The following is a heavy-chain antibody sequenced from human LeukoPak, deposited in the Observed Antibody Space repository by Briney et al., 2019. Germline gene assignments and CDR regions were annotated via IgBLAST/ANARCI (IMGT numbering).Heavy chain of an antibody. CDR2: ISGSGGST. V-gene: IGHV3-23*01. CDR3: AKERGYTSGLGTLDY. Sequence: GRTLRLSCAASAFTFSNYAMSWVRQVPGKGLEWVSTISGSGGSTYYADPLKGRFSISRDNPNNTLFLQMKSLRAEDTAVYYCAKERGYTSGLGTLDYWGQGTLVTVST. CDR1: AFTFSNYA. J-gene: IGHJ4*02. D-gene: IGHD6-19*01.